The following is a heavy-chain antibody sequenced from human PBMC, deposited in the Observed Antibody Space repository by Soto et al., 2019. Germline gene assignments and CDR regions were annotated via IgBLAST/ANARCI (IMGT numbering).Heavy chain of an antibody. V-gene: IGHV3-7*01. J-gene: IGHJ6*03. CDR3: ARGKDGRRAGTYYFDMDV. Sequence: EEQLVESGGGLVQPGGSLRLSCAASGFSIRDYWMTWVRQAPGKGLDWVANIKQDESEKFYVDSLKGRFTISRDNAKNSVYLLMNSRRADDTAVYYCARGKDGRRAGTYYFDMDVWGKGTTVTLSS. D-gene: IGHD1-1*01. CDR2: IKQDESEK. CDR1: GFSIRDYW.